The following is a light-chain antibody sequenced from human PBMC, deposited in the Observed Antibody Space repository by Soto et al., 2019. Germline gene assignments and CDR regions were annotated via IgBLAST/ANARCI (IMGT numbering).Light chain of an antibody. CDR1: LSIRRW. CDR3: QHYNSDPWT. Sequence: DIEMTQSPSTLSASVGDRVTITCRASLSIRRWLAWYQQRPGKAPKVLIYDASTLESGVPARFSGSGSETEFTLTISSLQPEDSATYYCQHYNSDPWTFGQGTKV. V-gene: IGKV1-5*01. J-gene: IGKJ1*01. CDR2: DAS.